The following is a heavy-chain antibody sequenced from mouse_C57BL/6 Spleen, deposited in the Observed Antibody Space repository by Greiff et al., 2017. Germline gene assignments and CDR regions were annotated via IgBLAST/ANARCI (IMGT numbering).Heavy chain of an antibody. CDR2: INPGSGGT. CDR3: ARGDYAFRGYAMDD. D-gene: IGHD2-4*01. CDR1: GYAFTNYL. J-gene: IGHJ4*01. V-gene: IGHV1-54*01. Sequence: QVQLQQSGAELVRPGTSVKVSCKASGYAFTNYLIEWVKQRPGQGLEWIGVINPGSGGTNYTEKFKGKATLTADKSSSTAYMQLSSLTSEDSAVYLCARGDYAFRGYAMDDWGQGTSVTVSA.